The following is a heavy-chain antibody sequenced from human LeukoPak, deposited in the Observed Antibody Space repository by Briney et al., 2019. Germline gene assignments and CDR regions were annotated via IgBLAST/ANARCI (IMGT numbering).Heavy chain of an antibody. CDR1: GFTVSSNH. J-gene: IGHJ3*02. D-gene: IGHD1-26*01. V-gene: IGHV3-66*02. Sequence: GGSLRLSCAASGFTVSSNHMSWVRQAPGKGLEWVSVIYSGGDTSYADSVKGRFTISRDNSKNTLYLQMNSLRSEDTAVYYCARGGGSYPYDAFDIWGQGTMVTVSS. CDR2: IYSGGDT. CDR3: ARGGGSYPYDAFDI.